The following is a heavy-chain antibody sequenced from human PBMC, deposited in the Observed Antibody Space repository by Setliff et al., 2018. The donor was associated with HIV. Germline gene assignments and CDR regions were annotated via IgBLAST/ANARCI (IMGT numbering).Heavy chain of an antibody. CDR2: IYHSGST. V-gene: IGHV4-39*07. J-gene: IGHJ4*02. CDR3: VSGPLSGYGYYFDY. CDR1: GVSTSTSSYY. Sequence: SETLSLTCTVSGVSTSTSSYYWGWIRQPPGKGLEWIGEIYHSGSTNYNPSLKSRVTISVDKSKNQFSLKLSSVTAADTAVYYCVSGPLSGYGYYFDYWGQGALVTVSS. D-gene: IGHD3-3*01.